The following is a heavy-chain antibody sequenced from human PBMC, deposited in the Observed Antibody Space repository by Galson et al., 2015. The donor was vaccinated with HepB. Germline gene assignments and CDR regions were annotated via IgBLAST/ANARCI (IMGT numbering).Heavy chain of an antibody. D-gene: IGHD3-10*01. V-gene: IGHV1-46*01. Sequence: SVKVSCKASGFTFTSYYMHWVRQAPGQGLEWMGKINPSGGSTSYAQKFQGRVTMTRDTSTSTVYMELSSLRSEDTAMYYCARVPYYYGSGSYTWDYYYGMDVWGQGTPVTVSS. CDR3: ARVPYYYGSGSYTWDYYYGMDV. CDR2: INPSGGST. CDR1: GFTFTSYY. J-gene: IGHJ6*02.